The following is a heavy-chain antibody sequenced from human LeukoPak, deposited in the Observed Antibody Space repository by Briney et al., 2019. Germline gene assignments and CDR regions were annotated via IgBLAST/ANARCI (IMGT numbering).Heavy chain of an antibody. Sequence: PGGSLRLSCAASGFTFSSYGMHWARQAPGKGLEWVAVIWYDGSNKYYADSVKGRFTISRDNSKNTLYLQMNSLRAEDTAVYYCAKDRYSSSWSWIDYWGQGTLVTVSS. V-gene: IGHV3-33*06. D-gene: IGHD6-13*01. CDR2: IWYDGSNK. CDR3: AKDRYSSSWSWIDY. J-gene: IGHJ4*02. CDR1: GFTFSSYG.